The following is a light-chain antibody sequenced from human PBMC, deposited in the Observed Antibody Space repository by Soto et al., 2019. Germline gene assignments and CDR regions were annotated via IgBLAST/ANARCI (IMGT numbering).Light chain of an antibody. CDR2: EVS. CDR3: SSYAGSNNNV. V-gene: IGLV2-8*01. CDR1: SSDVGGYNY. Sequence: QSVLTQPPSASGSPGQSVTISCTGTSSDVGGYNYVSWYQQHPGKAPKLMIYEVSKRPSGVPDRSSGSKSGNTASLTVSGHQAEDDSDCYCSSYAGSNNNVFGTGTKLTVL. J-gene: IGLJ1*01.